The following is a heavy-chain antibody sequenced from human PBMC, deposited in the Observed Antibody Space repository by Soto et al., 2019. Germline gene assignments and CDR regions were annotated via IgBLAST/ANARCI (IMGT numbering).Heavy chain of an antibody. Sequence: ESGGGVVQPGRSQRLSCAASGFTFSSHGMHWVRQAPGKGLEWVAVIWYDGSKEYYADSVKGRFTISRDDSKNTLYLQMNNLRAEDTAVYYCAREDSSGWLASVWGQGTLVTVSS. CDR2: IWYDGSKE. D-gene: IGHD6-19*01. J-gene: IGHJ4*02. CDR1: GFTFSSHG. V-gene: IGHV3-33*01. CDR3: AREDSSGWLASV.